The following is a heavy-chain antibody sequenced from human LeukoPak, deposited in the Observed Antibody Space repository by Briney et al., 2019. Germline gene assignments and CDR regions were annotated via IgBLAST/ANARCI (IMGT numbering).Heavy chain of an antibody. CDR2: IYYSGST. V-gene: IGHV4-59*01. Sequence: SETLSLTCTVSGGSISSYYWSWIRQPPGKGLEWIGYIYYSGSTNYNPSLKSRVTISVDTSKNQFSLKLSSVTAAVTAVYYCARASFGGYYDSSGYLYYYYYYMDVWGKGTTVTVSS. CDR1: GGSISSYY. J-gene: IGHJ6*03. D-gene: IGHD3-22*01. CDR3: ARASFGGYYDSSGYLYYYYYYMDV.